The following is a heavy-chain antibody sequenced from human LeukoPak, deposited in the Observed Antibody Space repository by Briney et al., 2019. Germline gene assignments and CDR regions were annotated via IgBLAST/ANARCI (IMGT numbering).Heavy chain of an antibody. V-gene: IGHV4-34*01. CDR1: GGSFSGYH. Sequence: SETLSLTCAVYGGSFSGYHWSWIRQPPGEGLEWIGEINHSGSTNYNPSLKSRVTISVDTSKNQFSLKLSSVTAADTAVYYCASRIAVAGTIDPWGQGTLVTVSS. J-gene: IGHJ5*02. CDR3: ASRIAVAGTIDP. CDR2: INHSGST. D-gene: IGHD6-19*01.